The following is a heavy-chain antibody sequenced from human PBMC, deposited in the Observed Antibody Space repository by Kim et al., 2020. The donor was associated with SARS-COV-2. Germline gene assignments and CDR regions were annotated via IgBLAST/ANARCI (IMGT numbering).Heavy chain of an antibody. V-gene: IGHV3-23*01. J-gene: IGHJ4*02. CDR1: GFTFSSCA. CDR3: AKDPGSVPRHYFDF. D-gene: IGHD3-10*02. CDR2: TGSLGVST. Sequence: GGSLRLSCAASGFTFSSCAMSWVRQAPGKWLEWVSSTGSLGVSTYYADSVKGRFAISRDNSKSTLYLQMNSLRAEATAVYYCAKDPGSVPRHYFDFWGQGDLVTVSS.